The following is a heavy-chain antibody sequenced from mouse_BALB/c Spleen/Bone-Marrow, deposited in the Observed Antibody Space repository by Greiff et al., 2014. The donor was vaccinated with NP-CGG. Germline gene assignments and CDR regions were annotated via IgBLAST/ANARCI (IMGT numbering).Heavy chain of an antibody. J-gene: IGHJ4*01. CDR3: TRYYRDNYFALDY. CDR2: IYPGDGDT. CDR1: GYAFSSYW. D-gene: IGHD2-14*01. Sequence: QVQLQQSGAELVRPGSSVKISCRASGYAFSSYWMNWVKQSPGQGLQWIGQIYPGDGDTNYNGNFKGKATLTADKSSSTAYMQLNSLTSEDSAVYFCTRYYRDNYFALDYWGQGTSVTVSS. V-gene: IGHV1-80*01.